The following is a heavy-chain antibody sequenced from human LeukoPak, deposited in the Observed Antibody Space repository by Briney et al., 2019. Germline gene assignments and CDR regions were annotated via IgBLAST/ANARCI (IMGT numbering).Heavy chain of an antibody. CDR1: GFTFSSYG. J-gene: IGHJ4*02. CDR3: ARDSESSH. V-gene: IGHV3-33*01. Sequence: GGSLRLSCAASGFTFSSYGMHWVRQAPGKGLEWVALIWYDGSSKHYADSVRGRFTISRDNSKNTLYLQMNSLRAEDTAVYYCARDSESSHWGQGTLVTVSS. CDR2: IWYDGSSK.